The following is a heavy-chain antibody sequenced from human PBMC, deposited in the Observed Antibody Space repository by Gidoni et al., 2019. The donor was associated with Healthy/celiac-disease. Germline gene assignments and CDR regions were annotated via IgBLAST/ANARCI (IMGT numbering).Heavy chain of an antibody. CDR1: GYTFTSYA. J-gene: IGHJ4*02. D-gene: IGHD3-22*01. V-gene: IGHV1-3*01. CDR2: INAGNGNT. Sequence: QVQLVQSGAEVKKPGASVKVSCTASGYTFTSYAMHWVRQAPGQRLEWMGWINAGNGNTKYSQKFQGRVTITRDTSASTAYMELSSLRSEDTAVYYCARGRYDSSGYYYFDYWGQGTLVTVSS. CDR3: ARGRYDSSGYYYFDY.